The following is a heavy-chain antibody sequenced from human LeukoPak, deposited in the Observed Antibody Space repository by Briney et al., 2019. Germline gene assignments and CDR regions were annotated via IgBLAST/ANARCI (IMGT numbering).Heavy chain of an antibody. CDR1: GYSISSGFY. V-gene: IGHV4-38-2*02. D-gene: IGHD3-10*01. Sequence: SETLSLTCTVSGYSISSGFYWGWIRQPPGKGLEWIGSMYHSGTTYYNASLKSRVTISVDTSKNQFSLKLSSVTAADTAVYYCARVQVLLWFGELFWGQGTLVTVSS. CDR3: ARVQVLLWFGELF. CDR2: MYHSGTT. J-gene: IGHJ4*02.